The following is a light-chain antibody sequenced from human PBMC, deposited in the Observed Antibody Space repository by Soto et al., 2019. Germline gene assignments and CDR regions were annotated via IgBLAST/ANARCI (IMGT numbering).Light chain of an antibody. CDR3: QNFRSSAIS. V-gene: IGKV1-13*02. J-gene: IGKJ4*01. CDR1: QGIGSA. CDR2: DAS. Sequence: AIQLTQSPSSLSASVGDRVSITCRASQGIGSALAWYQLKPGAAPTLLIYDASTLDSGVPSRFSGSRSGADFTLNISSLQPEDFATYYCQNFRSSAISFGGGTKVDIK.